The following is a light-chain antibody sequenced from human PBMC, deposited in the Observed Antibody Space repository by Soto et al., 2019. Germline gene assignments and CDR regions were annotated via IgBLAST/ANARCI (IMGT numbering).Light chain of an antibody. J-gene: IGKJ1*01. CDR3: QQFNNWPRT. V-gene: IGKV3-15*01. CDR1: QSVSSN. CDR2: GAS. Sequence: EIVLTHSPGTLSLSPWEIATLSCRASQSVSSNLAWYQQKPGQAPRFLIYGASTRATGIPARFSGSGSGTEFTLTISSLQSEDFAVYFCQQFNNWPRTFGQGTKVDIK.